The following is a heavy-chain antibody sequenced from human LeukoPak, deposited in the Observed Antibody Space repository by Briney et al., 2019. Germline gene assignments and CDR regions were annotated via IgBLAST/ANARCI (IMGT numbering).Heavy chain of an antibody. CDR3: MRQNRAYFFGR. CDR1: GFTFSSYW. Sequence: GGTLRLSCAASGFTFSSYWMTWGRQAPGKGLEWVANIRQAGSEKNYVDSVKGRFTISRDNAKNSLYLQMNSLRVEDTAVYFCMRQNRAYFFGRWGQAPWSPSPQ. D-gene: IGHD3-3*01. V-gene: IGHV3-7*01. J-gene: IGHJ1*01. CDR2: IRQAGSEK.